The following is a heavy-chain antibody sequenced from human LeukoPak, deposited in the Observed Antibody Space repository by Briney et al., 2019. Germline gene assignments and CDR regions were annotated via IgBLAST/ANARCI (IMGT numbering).Heavy chain of an antibody. CDR3: ARILLTGTGRGYSDY. V-gene: IGHV3-23*05. CDR1: SFTPSSHG. D-gene: IGHD1-7*01. J-gene: IGHJ4*02. Sequence: PGGSLRLSCAASSFTPSSHGMAWVRQAPGQGLERISTIDSSATSTYYADSVKGRFTISRDNSMNTFFLQMNSLRAEDTALYYCARILLTGTGRGYSDYWGQGVLVTVSS. CDR2: IDSSATST.